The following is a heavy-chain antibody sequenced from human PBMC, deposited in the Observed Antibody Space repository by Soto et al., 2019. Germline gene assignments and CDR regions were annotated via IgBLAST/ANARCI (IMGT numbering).Heavy chain of an antibody. D-gene: IGHD5-18*01. Sequence: GSLRLSCAASGFTFSSYGMHWVRQAPGKGLEWVAVISYDGSNKYYADSVKGRFTISRDNSKNTLYLQMNSLRAEDTAVYYCAKARGYSYGPLDYWGQGTLVTVSS. CDR2: ISYDGSNK. CDR1: GFTFSSYG. V-gene: IGHV3-30*18. J-gene: IGHJ4*02. CDR3: AKARGYSYGPLDY.